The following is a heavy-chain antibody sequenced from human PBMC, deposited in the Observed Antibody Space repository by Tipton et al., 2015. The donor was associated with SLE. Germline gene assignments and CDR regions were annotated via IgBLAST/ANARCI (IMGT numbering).Heavy chain of an antibody. D-gene: IGHD2-21*01. J-gene: IGHJ4*02. Sequence: TLSLTCAVYGGSFSGYYWSWIRQPPGKGLEWIGEINHSGSTNYNPSLKSRVTISVDTSKYQFSLKLSSVTAADTAVYYCARGGPRGFWVIAIQARYFDYWGQGTLVTVSS. V-gene: IGHV4-34*01. CDR2: INHSGST. CDR1: GGSFSGYY. CDR3: ARGGPRGFWVIAIQARYFDY.